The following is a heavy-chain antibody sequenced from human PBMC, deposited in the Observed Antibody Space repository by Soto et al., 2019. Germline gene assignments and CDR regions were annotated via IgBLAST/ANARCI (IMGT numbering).Heavy chain of an antibody. J-gene: IGHJ6*02. CDR3: ARHDSRYFEWYWPMDV. CDR2: IYYSGST. V-gene: IGHV4-31*03. D-gene: IGHD3-9*01. Sequence: SETLSLTCTVSGGSISSGGYYWSWIRQHPGKGLEWIGYIYYSGSTYYNPSLKSRVTISVDTSKNQFSLKLSSVTAADTAVYYCARHDSRYFEWYWPMDVWGQGTTVTVSS. CDR1: GGSISSGGYY.